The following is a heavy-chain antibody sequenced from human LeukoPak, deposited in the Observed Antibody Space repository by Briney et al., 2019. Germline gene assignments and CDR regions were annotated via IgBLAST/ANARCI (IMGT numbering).Heavy chain of an antibody. Sequence: GGSLRLSCAASGFTFSSYEMNWVRQAPGKGLGWVAVISYDGSNKYYADSVEGRFTISRDNSKNTLYLQMDSLRVEDTAVYFCARDGGRGTYFYYGMDVWGQGTTVTVSS. J-gene: IGHJ6*02. CDR1: GFTFSSYE. D-gene: IGHD1-26*01. CDR3: ARDGGRGTYFYYGMDV. V-gene: IGHV3-30*03. CDR2: ISYDGSNK.